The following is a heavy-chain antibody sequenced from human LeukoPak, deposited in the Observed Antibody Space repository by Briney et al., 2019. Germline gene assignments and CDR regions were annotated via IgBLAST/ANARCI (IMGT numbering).Heavy chain of an antibody. CDR3: AKDNSAYLTPFDY. D-gene: IGHD3-22*01. CDR2: ISGSGDDT. Sequence: GGSLRLSCAASGFTFSSYSMNWVRQAPGKGLEWVSAISGSGDDTYYADSVKGRFTISRDNSRNMLYLQMNSLRAEDTAVYYCAKDNSAYLTPFDYWGQGNLVTVSS. V-gene: IGHV3-23*01. CDR1: GFTFSSYS. J-gene: IGHJ4*02.